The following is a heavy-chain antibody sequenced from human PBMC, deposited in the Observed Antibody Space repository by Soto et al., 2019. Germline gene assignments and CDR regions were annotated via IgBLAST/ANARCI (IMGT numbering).Heavy chain of an antibody. CDR3: GRGPSLGYFQY. J-gene: IGHJ1*01. V-gene: IGHV1-18*01. CDR1: GYTFTNYG. CDR2: ISGDNGDT. D-gene: IGHD6-6*01. Sequence: QVQLVQSGAEVKKPGASVKVSCKASGYTFTNYGTSWVRQAPGQGLAYMGWISGDNGDTHHAQKVQGRVTMTTDTTTTTAYTERRSLRPDDTAGYYWGRGPSLGYFQYWGQGTLVTVSS.